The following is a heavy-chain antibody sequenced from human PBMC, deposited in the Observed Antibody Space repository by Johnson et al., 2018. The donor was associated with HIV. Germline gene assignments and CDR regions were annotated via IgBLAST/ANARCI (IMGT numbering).Heavy chain of an antibody. Sequence: MQLVESGGGLVQPGGSLRLSCAASGFTFSSYAMSWVRQAPGKGLEWVSAISGSGGSTYYADSVKGRLIVSRDSSTNTLFLHMNTLRAEDTALYYCATHFYDDSGIPAAAFHNWGQGTMVTVSS. J-gene: IGHJ3*02. CDR3: ATHFYDDSGIPAAAFHN. D-gene: IGHD3-22*01. CDR2: ISGSGGST. CDR1: GFTFSSYA. V-gene: IGHV3-23*04.